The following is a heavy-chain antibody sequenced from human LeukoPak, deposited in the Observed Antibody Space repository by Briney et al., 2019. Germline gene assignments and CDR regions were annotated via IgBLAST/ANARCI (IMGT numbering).Heavy chain of an antibody. CDR3: ATSTFGGRGNSDPFDV. J-gene: IGHJ3*01. D-gene: IGHD3-16*01. CDR1: GFTFTGSA. Sequence: GGSLRLSCAASGFTFTGSAMHWVRQASGKGLEWVGRIRGKPNSYATTYAASVRGRFTFSRDDSTNTAYLQMNSLRTVDTAVYYCATSTFGGRGNSDPFDVWGRGTIVTVSS. CDR2: IRGKPNSYAT. V-gene: IGHV3-73*01.